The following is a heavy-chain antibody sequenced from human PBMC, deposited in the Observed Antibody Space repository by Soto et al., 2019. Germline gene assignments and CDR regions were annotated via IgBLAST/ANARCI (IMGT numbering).Heavy chain of an antibody. CDR1: GYIFVNYG. D-gene: IGHD2-2*03. CDR2: ISPYSGNT. V-gene: IGHV1-18*01. J-gene: IGHJ6*02. CDR3: AMLDIYVTPPPQDV. Sequence: QVQLVQSGDEVKKPGASVKVSCKASGYIFVNYGIAWVRQAPGQGLEWMGWISPYSGNTHYAGRVQGRLTMTTDTSTCTANMDLGSLTSDDTAVYYCAMLDIYVTPPPQDVWAQGTTVTVSS.